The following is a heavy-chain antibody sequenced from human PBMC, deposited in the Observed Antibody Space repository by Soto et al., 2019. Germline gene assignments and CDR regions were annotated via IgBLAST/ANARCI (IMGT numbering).Heavy chain of an antibody. J-gene: IGHJ4*02. D-gene: IGHD6-6*01. Sequence: EVQLVESGGGLVQPGGSLRLSCAASGFTFSSYWMHWVRQAPGKGLVWVSRINGDGGTTNYADSVKGRFTISRDNAKNTLFLQMNSLRVEDASVYYWARVGGNSWQWGQGTLVTVSS. CDR1: GFTFSSYW. CDR3: ARVGGNSWQ. V-gene: IGHV3-74*01. CDR2: INGDGGTT.